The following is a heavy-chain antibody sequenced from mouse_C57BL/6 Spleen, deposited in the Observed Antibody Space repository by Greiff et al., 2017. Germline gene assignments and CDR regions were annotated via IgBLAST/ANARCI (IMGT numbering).Heavy chain of an antibody. D-gene: IGHD1-1*01. V-gene: IGHV5-4*01. Sequence: EVQLQQSGGGLVKPGGSLKLSCAASGFTFSSYAMSWVRQTPEKRLEWVATISDGGSYTYYPDNVKGRFTISRDNAKNNLYLQMSPLKSEDTAMYYCAREDYGSSPFDYWGQGTTLTVSS. CDR3: AREDYGSSPFDY. J-gene: IGHJ2*01. CDR2: ISDGGSYT. CDR1: GFTFSSYA.